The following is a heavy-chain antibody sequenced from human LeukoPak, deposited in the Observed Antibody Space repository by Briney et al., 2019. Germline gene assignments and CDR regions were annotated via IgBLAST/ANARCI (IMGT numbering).Heavy chain of an antibody. V-gene: IGHV3-23*01. D-gene: IGHD6-19*01. CDR1: GFTFSSYE. J-gene: IGHJ6*03. CDR3: ANQVAGVYYYYYMDV. Sequence: PGGSLRLSCAASGFTFSSYEMNWVRQAPGKGLEWVSAISGSGGSTYYADSVKGRFTISRDNSKNTLYLQMNSLRAEDTAVYYCANQVAGVYYYYYMDVWGKGTTVTVSS. CDR2: ISGSGGST.